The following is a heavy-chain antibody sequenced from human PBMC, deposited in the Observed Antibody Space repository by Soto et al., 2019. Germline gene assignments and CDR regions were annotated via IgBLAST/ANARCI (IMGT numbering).Heavy chain of an antibody. CDR1: GGSFSGYY. V-gene: IGHV4-34*01. CDR3: ARLGAYYQSLDP. Sequence: PSETLSLTCAVYGGSFSGYYWSWIRQPPGKGLEWIGEINHSGSTNYNPSLKSRVTISVDTSKNQFSLKLSSVTAADAAVYYCARLGAYYQSLDPWGPGTLDTGSS. D-gene: IGHD2-21*01. J-gene: IGHJ5*02. CDR2: INHSGST.